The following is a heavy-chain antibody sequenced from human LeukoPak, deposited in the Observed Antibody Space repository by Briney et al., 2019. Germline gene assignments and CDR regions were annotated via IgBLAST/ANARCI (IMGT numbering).Heavy chain of an antibody. J-gene: IGHJ6*02. Sequence: GGSLRLSCAASGFTFSSYAMSWVRQAPGKGLGWVSSISESGGSTYYADSVKGRFTISRDNSKNTLYLQMNSLRAEDTAVYYCAREAVTTNYYYYGMDVWGQGTTVTVSS. D-gene: IGHD4-17*01. CDR3: AREAVTTNYYYYGMDV. CDR1: GFTFSSYA. V-gene: IGHV3-23*01. CDR2: ISESGGST.